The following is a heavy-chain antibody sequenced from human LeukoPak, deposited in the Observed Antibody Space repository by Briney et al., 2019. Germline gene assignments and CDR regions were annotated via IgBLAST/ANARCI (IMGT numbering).Heavy chain of an antibody. CDR3: AKETFGSSSWYDY. D-gene: IGHD6-13*01. CDR1: GFTFSSYG. Sequence: GGSLRLSCAASGFTFSSYGMHWVRQAPGKGLEWVAVISYDGSNKYYADSVKGRFTISRDNSKNTLYLQMNSLRAEDTAVYYCAKETFGSSSWYDYWGQGTLVTVSS. CDR2: ISYDGSNK. J-gene: IGHJ4*02. V-gene: IGHV3-30*18.